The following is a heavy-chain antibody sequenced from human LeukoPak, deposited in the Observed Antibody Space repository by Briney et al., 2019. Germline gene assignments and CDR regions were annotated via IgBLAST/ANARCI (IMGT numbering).Heavy chain of an antibody. CDR3: AGLPNHYYYYYMDV. J-gene: IGHJ6*03. V-gene: IGHV4-59*01. Sequence: SETLSLTCTVSGGSIRSYYWSWIRQPPGKGLEWIAYVYYSGSTNYNPSLQSRVTISVDTSKNQFSLKLSSVTAADTAVYYCAGLPNHYYYYYMDVWGKGTTVTVSS. D-gene: IGHD5-18*01. CDR1: GGSIRSYY. CDR2: VYYSGST.